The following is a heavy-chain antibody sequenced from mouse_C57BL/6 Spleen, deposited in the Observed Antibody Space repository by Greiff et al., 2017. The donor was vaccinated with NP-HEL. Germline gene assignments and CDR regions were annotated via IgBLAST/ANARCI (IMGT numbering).Heavy chain of an antibody. V-gene: IGHV5-16*01. J-gene: IGHJ2*01. CDR3: ARERLGSYVDY. Sequence: EVQLVQSEAGLVQPGSSMKLSCTASGFTFTDYYMPWVRQVPEKGLEWVADINPDGSSTYYQDSLKSRFIISRDNATNILYLQMSSLMSEDTATYYCARERLGSYVDYGGQGTTLTVSS. D-gene: IGHD4-1*01. CDR2: INPDGSST. CDR1: GFTFTDYY.